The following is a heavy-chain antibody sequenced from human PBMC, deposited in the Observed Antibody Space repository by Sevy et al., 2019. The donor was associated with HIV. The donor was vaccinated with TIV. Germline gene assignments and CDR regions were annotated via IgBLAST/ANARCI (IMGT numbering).Heavy chain of an antibody. D-gene: IGHD6-13*01. CDR3: AKHRDTLAAAAYLDH. Sequence: GGSRRLSCAATGFTFSQYGMEWVRQAPGKGLEWVAFIRYDGSTKYYADSVKGRFTISRDNSKNMLYLQMNSLRPEDTALYSCAKHRDTLAAAAYLDHWGQGTLVTVSS. V-gene: IGHV3-30*02. J-gene: IGHJ4*02. CDR1: GFTFSQYG. CDR2: IRYDGSTK.